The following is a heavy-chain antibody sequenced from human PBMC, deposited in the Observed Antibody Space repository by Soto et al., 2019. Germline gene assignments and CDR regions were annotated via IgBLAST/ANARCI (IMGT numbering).Heavy chain of an antibody. Sequence: EVQLVESGGALVQPGGSLRLSCAASGFSFSSYWMHWVRQGPGKGPVWVSRINIDGSSINYADSVEGRLTISRDNAKNTMYLQMNSLTVEDTAVYYCARDEGQGLMIRGCDIWGQGTMVTVSS. CDR3: ARDEGQGLMIRGCDI. CDR2: INIDGSSI. CDR1: GFSFSSYW. D-gene: IGHD3-10*01. J-gene: IGHJ3*02. V-gene: IGHV3-74*01.